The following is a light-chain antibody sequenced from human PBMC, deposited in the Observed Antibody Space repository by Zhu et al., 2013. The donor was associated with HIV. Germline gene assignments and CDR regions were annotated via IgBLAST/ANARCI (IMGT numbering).Light chain of an antibody. J-gene: IGKJ4*01. CDR1: QGVAIDS. CDR2: GAS. Sequence: EIVLTQSPGTLSLSPGDRATLSCRASQGVAIDSLAWYQQKPGQAPRLLIYGASNRATGIPGRFSGSGSGTDFTLTISRLEPEDFAVYYCQQYGSSPLTFGGGTTVEIK. CDR3: QQYGSSPLT. V-gene: IGKV3-20*01.